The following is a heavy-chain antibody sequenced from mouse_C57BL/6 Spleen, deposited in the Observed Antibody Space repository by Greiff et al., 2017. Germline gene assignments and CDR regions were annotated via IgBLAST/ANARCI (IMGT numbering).Heavy chain of an antibody. CDR3: AREPPITTVVATEAY. CDR1: GYSITSGYY. J-gene: IGHJ3*01. D-gene: IGHD1-1*01. CDR2: ISYDGSN. V-gene: IGHV3-6*01. Sequence: EVQRVESGPGLVKPSQSLSLTCSVTGYSITSGYYWNWIRQFPGNKLEWMGYISYDGSNNYNPSLKNRISITRDTSKNQFFLKLNSVTTEDTATYYCAREPPITTVVATEAYWGQGTLVTVSA.